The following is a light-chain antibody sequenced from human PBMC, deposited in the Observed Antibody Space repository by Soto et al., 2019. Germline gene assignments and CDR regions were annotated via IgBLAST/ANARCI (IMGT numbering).Light chain of an antibody. CDR3: QLYGSSPPLFT. Sequence: IVLTQSPATLSLSPGERATLSCGASQSVSSYLAWYQQKPGLAPRLVIYDSSIRATGIPDRFSGSGSGTDFTLTISRLEPEDFAVYYCQLYGSSPPLFTFGPGTKVDIK. J-gene: IGKJ3*01. CDR2: DSS. CDR1: QSVSSY. V-gene: IGKV3D-20*01.